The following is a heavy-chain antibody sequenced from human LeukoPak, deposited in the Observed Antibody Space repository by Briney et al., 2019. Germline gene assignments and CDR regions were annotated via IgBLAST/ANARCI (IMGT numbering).Heavy chain of an antibody. CDR2: TNPNSGGT. CDR1: GYTFTAYY. Sequence: ASVKVSCKASGYTFTAYYMHWVRQAPGQGLEWMGWTNPNSGGTNYTQRFQGRVTMTRDTSISTAYMELSRLRSDDTAVYYCATFYSDSSGDYFFAYWGQGTVVTVSS. J-gene: IGHJ4*02. D-gene: IGHD3-22*01. V-gene: IGHV1-2*02. CDR3: ATFYSDSSGDYFFAY.